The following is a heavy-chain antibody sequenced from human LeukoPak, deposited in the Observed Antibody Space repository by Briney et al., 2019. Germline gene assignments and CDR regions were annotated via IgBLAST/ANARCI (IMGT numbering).Heavy chain of an antibody. Sequence: SETLSLTCNVSGGSINKYYWSWIRQPPGKGLEWIGYMYYSGSTNYNPSLTSRVTISIDTSKNQISLKLTSVTAADTAVYYCARAVYYDSGVYKWWFDPWGQGTLVTVSS. J-gene: IGHJ5*02. CDR1: GGSINKYY. V-gene: IGHV4-59*01. D-gene: IGHD3-22*01. CDR3: ARAVYYDSGVYKWWFDP. CDR2: MYYSGST.